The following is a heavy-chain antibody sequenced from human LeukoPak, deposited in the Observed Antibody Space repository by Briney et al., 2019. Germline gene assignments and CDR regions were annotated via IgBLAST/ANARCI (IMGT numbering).Heavy chain of an antibody. Sequence: SETLSLTCTVSGGSISSNSHYWGWIRQPPGKGLDWIGSIYYSGITNYNPSLKSRVTIFVDTSKNQFSLKLSSVTAADTAVYYCARTYYYGSGTTTGHAFDIWGQGTMVTVSS. V-gene: IGHV4-39*01. CDR1: GGSISSNSHY. CDR2: IYYSGIT. D-gene: IGHD3-10*01. CDR3: ARTYYYGSGTTTGHAFDI. J-gene: IGHJ3*02.